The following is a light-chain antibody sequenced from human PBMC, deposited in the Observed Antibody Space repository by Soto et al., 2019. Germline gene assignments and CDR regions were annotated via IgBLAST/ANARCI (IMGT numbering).Light chain of an antibody. CDR2: GAS. Sequence: EMVVTQSPATLSVSPGERATLSCRASQDVSSNLAWYQQKPGQAPSLLIYGASTRATGTPARFSGSGSGTEFTLTISSLQSEDFAVYYCQQYNNWPPGTFGQGTKVEIK. CDR1: QDVSSN. CDR3: QQYNNWPPGT. J-gene: IGKJ1*01. V-gene: IGKV3-15*01.